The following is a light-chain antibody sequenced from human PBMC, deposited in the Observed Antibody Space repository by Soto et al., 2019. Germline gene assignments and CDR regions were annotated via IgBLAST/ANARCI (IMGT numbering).Light chain of an antibody. V-gene: IGKV3-15*01. J-gene: IGKJ1*01. Sequence: EIVMTQSPDLLSVSPGERATLSCRASQSIRSSLAWYQQKPAQAPRLLIYGASTRATDIPARFSGSGSETDFTLTISSLQPDDFATYYCQQYNSYSRTFGQGTKVEIK. CDR1: QSIRSS. CDR2: GAS. CDR3: QQYNSYSRT.